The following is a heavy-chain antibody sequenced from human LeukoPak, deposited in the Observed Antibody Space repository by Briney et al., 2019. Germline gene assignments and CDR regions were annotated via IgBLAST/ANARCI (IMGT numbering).Heavy chain of an antibody. CDR3: ATGPAASPDC. J-gene: IGHJ4*02. V-gene: IGHV4-59*01. D-gene: IGHD6-13*01. Sequence: SETLSLTCTVSGGSIGSYYWSWIRQPPGKGLEWIGYFSYSDSNTYNPSLEGRATISADTSKNQFSLELVSVTAADTAVYYCATGPAASPDCWGQGTLVTVSS. CDR2: FSYSDSN. CDR1: GGSIGSYY.